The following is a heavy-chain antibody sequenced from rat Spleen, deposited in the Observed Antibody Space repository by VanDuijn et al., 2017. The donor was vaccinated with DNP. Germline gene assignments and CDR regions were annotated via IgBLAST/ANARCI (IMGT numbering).Heavy chain of an antibody. V-gene: IGHV5-31*01. J-gene: IGHJ2*01. Sequence: EVQLVESGGGLVQPGRSLKLSCVASGFTFNNYWMTWIRQVPGKGLEWVASIINTGGTTYYPDSVKGRFTISSANAKNTLYLQMNSLRSEDTATYYCTRDGPPYYGVPFDYGGQGVMVTVSS. CDR1: GFTFNNYW. CDR2: IINTGGTT. CDR3: TRDGPPYYGVPFDY. D-gene: IGHD1-7*01.